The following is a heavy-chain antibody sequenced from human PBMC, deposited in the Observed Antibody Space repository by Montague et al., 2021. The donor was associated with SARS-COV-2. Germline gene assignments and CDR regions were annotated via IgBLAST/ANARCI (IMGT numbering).Heavy chain of an antibody. J-gene: IGHJ4*02. Sequence: SETLSLTCAVSGGSISSGTWWTWVRQPPGKGLEWIGEISHSGGTNYNPSLKSRVTISVDKSKNQFSLNLRSVTAADTAVYFCGRVILSATSNPFDCWGPGTLVTVSS. CDR3: GRVILSATSNPFDC. CDR2: ISHSGGT. V-gene: IGHV4-4*02. CDR1: GGSISSGTW. D-gene: IGHD2-15*01.